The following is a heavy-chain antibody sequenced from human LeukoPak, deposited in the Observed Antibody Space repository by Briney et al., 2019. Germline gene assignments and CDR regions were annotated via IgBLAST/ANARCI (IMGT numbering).Heavy chain of an antibody. CDR3: ARERDSSSWFWFDP. CDR2: INHSGST. Sequence: SETLSLTCAVYGGSFSGYYWSWIRQPPGKGLEWIREINHSGSTNYNPSLKSRVTISVDTSKNQFSLKLSSVTAADTAVYYCARERDSSSWFWFDPWGQGTLVTVSS. V-gene: IGHV4-34*01. CDR1: GGSFSGYY. J-gene: IGHJ5*02. D-gene: IGHD6-13*01.